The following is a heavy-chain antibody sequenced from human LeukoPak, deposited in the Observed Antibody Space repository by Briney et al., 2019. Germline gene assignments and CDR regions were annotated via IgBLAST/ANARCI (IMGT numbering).Heavy chain of an antibody. V-gene: IGHV1-2*02. CDR1: GYTFTGYY. D-gene: IGHD3-3*01. Sequence: GASVKVSCKASGYTFTGYYMHWVRQAPGQGLEWMGWINPNSGGTNYAQKFQGRVTMTRDTSISTAYMELSRLRSDDTAVHYCARDRYYDFWSGSPDFDYWGQGTLVTVSS. CDR3: ARDRYYDFWSGSPDFDY. CDR2: INPNSGGT. J-gene: IGHJ4*02.